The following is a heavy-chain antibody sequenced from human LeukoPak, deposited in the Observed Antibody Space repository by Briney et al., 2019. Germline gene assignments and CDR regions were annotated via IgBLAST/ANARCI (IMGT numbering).Heavy chain of an antibody. V-gene: IGHV4-4*02. J-gene: IGHJ4*02. D-gene: IGHD5-24*01. CDR1: GFTFSSSAM. Sequence: GSLRLSCAASGFTFSSSAMSWVRQAPGKGLEWIGWIYHTGTTNYKSSLKSRLTLSLDVSRDHFSLKLSSVTAADTAVYYCARGFFGDAYIPSFDYWGQGLLVTVSS. CDR2: IYHTGTT. CDR3: ARGFFGDAYIPSFDY.